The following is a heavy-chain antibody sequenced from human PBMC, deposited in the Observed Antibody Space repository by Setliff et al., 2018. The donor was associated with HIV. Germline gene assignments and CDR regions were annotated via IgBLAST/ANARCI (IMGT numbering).Heavy chain of an antibody. V-gene: IGHV1-18*01. CDR2: VSTYNGNT. CDR3: ARSEGQWLRPEGALCDY. D-gene: IGHD5-12*01. Sequence: ASVKVSCKASGYTFTSYDISWVRRAPGQGLEWMGWVSTYNGNTNYAQKVQGRVTMTTDTSTSTAYMELRSLRSDDTAVYYCARSEGQWLRPEGALCDYWGQGTLVTVSS. J-gene: IGHJ4*02. CDR1: GYTFTSYD.